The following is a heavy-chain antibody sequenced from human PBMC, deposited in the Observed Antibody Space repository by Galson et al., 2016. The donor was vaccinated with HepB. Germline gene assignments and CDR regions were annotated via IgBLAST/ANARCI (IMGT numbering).Heavy chain of an antibody. Sequence: ETLSLTCAVSGASINSSNWWTWVRQAPEKGLEWIGEIYHTGTSNNNPSLLSRFSMSIDNSRSHFSLNLNSVTAADTAVYYCARASVVPGARMVFDSWGQGILVTVSS. CDR1: GASINSSNW. CDR3: ARASVVPGARMVFDS. CDR2: IYHTGTS. V-gene: IGHV4-4*02. D-gene: IGHD2-2*01. J-gene: IGHJ5*01.